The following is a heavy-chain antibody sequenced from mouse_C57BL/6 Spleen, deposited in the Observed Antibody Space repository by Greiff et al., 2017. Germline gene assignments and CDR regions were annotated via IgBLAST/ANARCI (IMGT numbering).Heavy chain of an antibody. D-gene: IGHD2-5*01. CDR2: IYPVSGET. CDR1: GYTFTDHI. CDR3: GRSYSNSYYYAMED. V-gene: IGHV1-11*01. Sequence: QVHVKQSGAELASPGASVTLSCKASGYTFTDHIMNWVKKRPGQGLEWIGRIYPVSGETNYNQKFMGKATFSVDRSSSTVYMVLNSLTSEDPAVDYCGRSYSNSYYYAMEDWGQGTSVTVSS. J-gene: IGHJ4*01.